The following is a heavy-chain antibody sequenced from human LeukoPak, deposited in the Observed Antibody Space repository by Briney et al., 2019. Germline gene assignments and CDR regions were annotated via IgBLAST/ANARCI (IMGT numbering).Heavy chain of an antibody. CDR2: DPEDGET. CDR3: ATVSRGTYYYYYMDV. Sequence: DPEDGETIYAQKFHGTVTMTEDTSTDTAYMELSSLRSEDTAVYYCATVSRGTYYYYYMDVWGKGTTVTVSS. V-gene: IGHV1-24*01. J-gene: IGHJ6*03. D-gene: IGHD1-26*01.